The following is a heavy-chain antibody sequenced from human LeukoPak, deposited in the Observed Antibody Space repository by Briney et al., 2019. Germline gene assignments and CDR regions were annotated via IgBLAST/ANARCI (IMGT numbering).Heavy chain of an antibody. D-gene: IGHD7-27*01. CDR1: GFTFSSSW. V-gene: IGHV3-74*01. CDR3: ARLENWAFDF. Sequence: GGSLRLSCAASGFTFSSSWMHWVRQAPGKGLVWVSRINSDGSITTYADSVKGRFTISRDNAKNTLYLQMSSLGVEDTAVYYCARLENWAFDFWGQGTLITVSS. CDR2: INSDGSIT. J-gene: IGHJ4*02.